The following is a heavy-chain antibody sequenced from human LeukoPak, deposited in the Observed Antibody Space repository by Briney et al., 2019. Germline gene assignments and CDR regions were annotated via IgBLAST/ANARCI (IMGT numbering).Heavy chain of an antibody. V-gene: IGHV3-21*01. J-gene: IGHJ4*02. Sequence: PGGSLRLSCAASGFTVSSNYMSWVRQAPGKGLEWVSSISSSSTYIFYADSIKGRFTISRDNAKNSLYLQMSSLRAEDTAVYYCTRGQRTYVSGDSPTWGQGTLVTVSS. CDR1: GFTVSSNY. CDR2: ISSSSTYI. D-gene: IGHD3-10*01. CDR3: TRGQRTYVSGDSPT.